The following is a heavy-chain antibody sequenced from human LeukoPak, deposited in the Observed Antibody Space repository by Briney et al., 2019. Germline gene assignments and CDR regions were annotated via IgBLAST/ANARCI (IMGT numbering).Heavy chain of an antibody. CDR2: VNPYNDKT. CDR1: GYTFNTFD. J-gene: IGHJ6*03. CDR3: ARGRRLRGVTSRPIYYYYYMDV. V-gene: IGHV1-8*03. Sequence: GASVKVSCKASGYTFNTFDINWVRQATGQGPEWMGWVNPYNDKTVYAPKFQGRVSISSNNSINTAYMELSGLKSDDTAVYFCARGRRLRGVTSRPIYYYYYMDVWGGGTTVTVSS. D-gene: IGHD3-10*01.